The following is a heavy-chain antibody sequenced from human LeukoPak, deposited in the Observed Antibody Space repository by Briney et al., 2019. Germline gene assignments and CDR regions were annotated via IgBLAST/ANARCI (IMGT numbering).Heavy chain of an antibody. J-gene: IGHJ4*02. D-gene: IGHD2-15*01. Sequence: GGSLRLSCAASGFTFSDYYMNWIRQAPGGGLECVSYISSSSSYTNYADSVKGRFTISRDNAKNSLYLQMNNLRAEGTAVFYCARSVSDGSCCPVDYWGQGTLVTVSS. CDR3: ARSVSDGSCCPVDY. CDR2: ISSSSSYT. V-gene: IGHV3-11*06. CDR1: GFTFSDYY.